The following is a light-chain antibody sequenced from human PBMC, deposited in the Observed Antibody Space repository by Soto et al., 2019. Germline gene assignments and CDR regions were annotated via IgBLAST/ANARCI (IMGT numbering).Light chain of an antibody. Sequence: DIQLTQSPSSVSASVGDIVTITCRASQAMNNWLAWYQQKTGEPPKLLIFDASTLQTGVPSRFSGSGSGTDFTLTISSLQPEDFATYFCQQANSFPYTFGPGTKLEIK. V-gene: IGKV1-12*01. CDR2: DAS. CDR1: QAMNNW. CDR3: QQANSFPYT. J-gene: IGKJ2*01.